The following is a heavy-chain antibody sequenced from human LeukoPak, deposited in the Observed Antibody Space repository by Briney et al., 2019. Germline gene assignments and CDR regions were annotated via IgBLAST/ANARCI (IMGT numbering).Heavy chain of an antibody. J-gene: IGHJ4*02. CDR3: ARGPFTVDVWGSYRYKYSYYFDY. CDR1: GGSFSGYY. CDR2: INDSGST. Sequence: PSETLSLTCAVYGGSFSGYYWSWIRQPPGKGLEWIGEINDSGSTNYNPSLKSRVTISVDTSKNQFSLKLSSVTAADTAVYYCARGPFTVDVWGSYRYKYSYYFDYWGQGTLVTVSS. D-gene: IGHD3-16*02. V-gene: IGHV4-34*01.